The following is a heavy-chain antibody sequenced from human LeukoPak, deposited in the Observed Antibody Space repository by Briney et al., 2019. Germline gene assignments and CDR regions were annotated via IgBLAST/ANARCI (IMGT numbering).Heavy chain of an antibody. CDR2: IKQDGSEK. CDR3: ASLGENY. V-gene: IGHV3-7*01. J-gene: IGHJ4*02. Sequence: GGSLRLSCAASEFTFSSYAMHWVRRAPGKGLEWVANIKQDGSEKYYVDSVKGRFTISRDNAKNSLYLQMNSLRAEDTAVYYCASLGENYWGKGTLVTVSS. CDR1: EFTFSSYA. D-gene: IGHD3-16*01.